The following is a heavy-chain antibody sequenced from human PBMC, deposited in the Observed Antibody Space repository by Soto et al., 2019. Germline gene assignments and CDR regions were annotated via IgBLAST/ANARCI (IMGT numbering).Heavy chain of an antibody. D-gene: IGHD3-3*01. CDR2: ISYSGST. CDR3: ARDAGVVTTGWFDF. V-gene: IGHV4-59*02. Sequence: SETLSLTCSVSGSSVRSHAWSWIRQAPGKGLEWIGYISYSGSTKYSPSLQSRVTISQDASANQFSLRLSYVTAADTAVYYCARDAGVVTTGWFDFWGLGTAVTVSS. CDR1: GSSVRSHA. J-gene: IGHJ4*02.